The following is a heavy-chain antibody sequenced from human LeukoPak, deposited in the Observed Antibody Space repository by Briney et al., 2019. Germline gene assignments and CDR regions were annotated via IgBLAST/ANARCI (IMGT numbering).Heavy chain of an antibody. V-gene: IGHV3-30*02. CDR2: IRYDGSNK. D-gene: IGHD3-10*01. CDR3: AKDKLMGKHHRWFGELSLDY. CDR1: GSTFSSYG. Sequence: GESLRLSCAASGSTFSSYGMHWVRQAPGKGLEWVAFIRYDGSNKYYADSVKGRFTISRDNSKNTLYLQMNSLRAEDTAVYYCAKDKLMGKHHRWFGELSLDYWGQGTLVTVSS. J-gene: IGHJ4*02.